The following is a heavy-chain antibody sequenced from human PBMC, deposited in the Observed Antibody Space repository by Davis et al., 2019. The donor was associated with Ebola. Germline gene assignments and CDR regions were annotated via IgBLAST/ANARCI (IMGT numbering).Heavy chain of an antibody. CDR3: ATDRNWDFDY. J-gene: IGHJ4*02. CDR1: GFTFSSYA. CDR2: IRGSGGNT. Sequence: GESLKISCAASGFTFSSYAMSWVRQAPGKGLEWVSVIRGSGGNTYYADSVKGRFTISRDNSKNTLYLQMNSLRAEDTAVYYCATDRNWDFDYWGQGTLVTVSS. V-gene: IGHV3-23*01. D-gene: IGHD7-27*01.